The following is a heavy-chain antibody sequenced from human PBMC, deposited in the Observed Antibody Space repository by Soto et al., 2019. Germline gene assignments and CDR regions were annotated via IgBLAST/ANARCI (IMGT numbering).Heavy chain of an antibody. Sequence: GSLRLSCAASGFTFSTYGMNWVRQAPGKGLEWVSFISASSNYKYYADSVRGRFTISRDNARNSLYLQMNTLSAEDTAVYFCARGRRSCNSVSCHGGVDYWGQGTLVTVSS. CDR3: ARGRRSCNSVSCHGGVDY. J-gene: IGHJ4*02. CDR2: ISASSNYK. CDR1: GFTFSTYG. V-gene: IGHV3-21*01. D-gene: IGHD2-2*01.